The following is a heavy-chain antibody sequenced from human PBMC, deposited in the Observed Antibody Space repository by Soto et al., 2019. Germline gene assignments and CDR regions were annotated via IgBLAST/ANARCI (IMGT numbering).Heavy chain of an antibody. J-gene: IGHJ4*02. V-gene: IGHV3-9*02. Sequence: EVQLVESGGGLVQPGRSLRLSCVASGFTADDYTLHWVRQAPGKGLEWVSGISSNSDTIHYADSVKGRFTISRDNAKNSLFLQINSLRPDDTAVYYCAKDMKWGGMTTIHYFDSWGQGTLVTVSS. CDR3: AKDMKWGGMTTIHYFDS. CDR1: GFTADDYT. D-gene: IGHD4-17*01. CDR2: ISSNSDTI.